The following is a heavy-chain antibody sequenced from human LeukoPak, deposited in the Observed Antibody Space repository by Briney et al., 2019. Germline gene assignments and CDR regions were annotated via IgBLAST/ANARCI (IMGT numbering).Heavy chain of an antibody. CDR2: ISYDGSNK. Sequence: GGSLRLSCAASGFTFSSYAMHWVRQAPGKGLEWVAVISYDGSNKYYADSVKGRFTISRDNSKNTLYLQMNSLRAEDTAVYYCAKWGSITMVRGVIITPNWFDPWGQGTLVTVSS. CDR3: AKWGSITMVRGVIITPNWFDP. V-gene: IGHV3-30*04. D-gene: IGHD3-10*01. CDR1: GFTFSSYA. J-gene: IGHJ5*02.